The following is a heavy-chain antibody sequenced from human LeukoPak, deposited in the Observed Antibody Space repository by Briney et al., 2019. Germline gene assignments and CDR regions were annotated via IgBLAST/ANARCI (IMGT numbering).Heavy chain of an antibody. CDR2: INHSGST. J-gene: IGHJ5*02. D-gene: IGHD4-23*01. V-gene: IGHV4-34*01. CDR3: ARFLGGENLQWSPGGWFDA. CDR1: GGSFSGYY. Sequence: SETLSLTCAVYGGSFSGYYWSWIRQPPGKGLEWIGEINHSGSTNYNPSLESRVTISVDKSRNQFSLKLTSVTAADTAVYYCARFLGGENLQWSPGGWFDAWGQGILVTVSS.